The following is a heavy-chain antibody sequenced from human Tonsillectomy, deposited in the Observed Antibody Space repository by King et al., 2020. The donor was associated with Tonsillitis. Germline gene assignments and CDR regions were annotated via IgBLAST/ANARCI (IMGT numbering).Heavy chain of an antibody. CDR1: GFTFDDYA. Sequence: EQLVQSGGGLVQPGRSLRLSCAASGFTFDDYAMHWVRQAPGKGLEWVSGIGWNSGSIGYADSVKGRFTISRDNAKNSLYLQMNSLRAEDTSLYYCAKDRARNALYDYGGMDAWGQGATGTVSS. CDR2: IGWNSGSI. V-gene: IGHV3-9*01. J-gene: IGHJ6*02. CDR3: AKDRARNALYDYGGMDA. D-gene: IGHD1-1*01.